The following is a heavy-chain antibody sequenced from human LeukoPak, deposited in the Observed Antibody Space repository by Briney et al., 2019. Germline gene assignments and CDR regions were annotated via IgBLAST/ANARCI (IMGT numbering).Heavy chain of an antibody. CDR3: ARPALLWFGDATTESLGWFDP. CDR1: GGSISSSFYY. V-gene: IGHV4-39*01. J-gene: IGHJ5*02. CDR2: IYYSGST. D-gene: IGHD3-10*01. Sequence: SETLSLTCTVSGGSISSSFYYWGWIRQPPGKGLEWIGSIYYSGSTYYNPSLKSRVTISVDTSKNQFSLKLSSVTAADTAVYYCARPALLWFGDATTESLGWFDPWGQGTLVTVSS.